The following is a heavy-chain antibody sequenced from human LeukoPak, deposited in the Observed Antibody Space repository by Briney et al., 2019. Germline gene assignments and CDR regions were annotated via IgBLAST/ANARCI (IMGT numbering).Heavy chain of an antibody. CDR2: MNPNSGNT. V-gene: IGHV1-8*03. J-gene: IGHJ5*02. CDR1: GYTFTSYD. D-gene: IGHD6-13*01. CDR3: ARGGFVSKLAAIAAAGTTRGNWFDP. Sequence: GASVKVSCKASGYTFTSYDINWGRQATGQGLERMGWMNPNSGNTGYAQKFQGRVTITRNTSISTAYMELSSLRSEDTAVYYCARGGFVSKLAAIAAAGTTRGNWFDPWGQGTLVTVSS.